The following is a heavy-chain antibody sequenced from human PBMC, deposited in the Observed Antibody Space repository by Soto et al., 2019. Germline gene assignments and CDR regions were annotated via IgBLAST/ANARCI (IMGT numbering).Heavy chain of an antibody. Sequence: QVPLQESGPGLVKPSETLSLTCTVSGGSISSYYWSWIRQPAGKGLEWIGRIYTSGSTNYNPSLKSRVTMSVDTSKNQFSLKLSSVTAADTAVYYCARVGEECTHGVCYYTWFDPWGQGTLVTVSS. CDR2: IYTSGST. CDR1: GGSISSYY. CDR3: ARVGEECTHGVCYYTWFDP. D-gene: IGHD2-8*01. J-gene: IGHJ5*02. V-gene: IGHV4-4*07.